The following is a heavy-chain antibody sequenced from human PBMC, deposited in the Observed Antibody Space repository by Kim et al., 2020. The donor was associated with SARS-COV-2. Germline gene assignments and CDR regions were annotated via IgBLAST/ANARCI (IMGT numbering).Heavy chain of an antibody. Sequence: SETLSLTCAVSGGSISSSNWWSWVRQPPGKGLEWIGEIYHSGSTNYNPSLKSRVTISVDKSKNQFSLKLSSVTAADTAVYYCARDLTFDSYGTSGFDYWGQGTLVTVSS. CDR3: ARDLTFDSYGTSGFDY. J-gene: IGHJ4*02. D-gene: IGHD5-18*01. CDR1: GGSISSSNW. CDR2: IYHSGST. V-gene: IGHV4-4*02.